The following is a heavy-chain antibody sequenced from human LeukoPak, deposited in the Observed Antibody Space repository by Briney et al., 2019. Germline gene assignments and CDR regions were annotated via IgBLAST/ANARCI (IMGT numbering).Heavy chain of an antibody. CDR1: GGSISGYY. D-gene: IGHD5-12*01. V-gene: IGHV4-59*01. CDR3: ARASSAYAEGFDP. CDR2: IHYSGRT. Sequence: SETLSLTCTVSGGSISGYYWSWIRQPPGKGLEWIGNIHYSGRTTYNPSLRSRVTISVDTSKNQFSLKLSSVTAADTAVYYCARASSAYAEGFDPWGQGTLVTVSS. J-gene: IGHJ5*02.